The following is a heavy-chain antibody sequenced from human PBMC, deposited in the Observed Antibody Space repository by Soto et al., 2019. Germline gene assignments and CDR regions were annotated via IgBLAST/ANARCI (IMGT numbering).Heavy chain of an antibody. CDR2: INHSGST. J-gene: IGHJ5*02. CDR3: ARGLHYYGSGIRLNWFDP. Sequence: SETLSLTCAVYGGSFSGYYWSWIRQPPGKGLEWIGEINHSGSTNYSPSLKSRVTISVDTSKNQFSLKLSSVTAADTTVYYCARGLHYYGSGIRLNWFDPWGQGTLVT. CDR1: GGSFSGYY. D-gene: IGHD3-10*01. V-gene: IGHV4-34*01.